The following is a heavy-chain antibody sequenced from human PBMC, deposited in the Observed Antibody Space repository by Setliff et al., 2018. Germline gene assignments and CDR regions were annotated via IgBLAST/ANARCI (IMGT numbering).Heavy chain of an antibody. Sequence: PSETLSLTCTVSGDSISSGNYYWAWIRQSPGQGLEWIGNIDYSGSNYYYNPSLKSRVTISVDTSKNQFSLKVNSVTAADTALYYCARSPSSGAYWNPRPFYSDYWGQGTLVTVSS. CDR3: ARSPSSGAYWNPRPFYSDY. V-gene: IGHV4-39*01. CDR1: GDSISSGNYY. J-gene: IGHJ4*02. CDR2: IDYSGSNY. D-gene: IGHD1-26*01.